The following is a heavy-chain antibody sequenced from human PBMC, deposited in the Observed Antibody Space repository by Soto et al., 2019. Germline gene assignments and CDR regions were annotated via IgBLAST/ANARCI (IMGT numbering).Heavy chain of an antibody. CDR2: IIWNSAYI. D-gene: IGHD4-17*01. J-gene: IGHJ4*02. CDR3: AKDSTVSGVRQGLDF. Sequence: EVQLVESGGGLVQPGGSLRLSCAVSGFTFDDYAMHWVRQAPGKGLEWVAGIIWNSAYIVYAYSVKGRFTISRDNAKKSLYLQMNSLRAEDTALYYCAKDSTVSGVRQGLDFWGRGTLVTVSS. CDR1: GFTFDDYA. V-gene: IGHV3-9*01.